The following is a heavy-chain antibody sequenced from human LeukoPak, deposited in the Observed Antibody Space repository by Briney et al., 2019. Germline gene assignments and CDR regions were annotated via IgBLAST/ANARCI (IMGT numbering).Heavy chain of an antibody. Sequence: SETLSLTCTVSGGSISSYYWSWIRQPPGKGLEWIGYIYYSGSTNYNPSLKSRVTISVDTSKNQFSLKLSSVTAADTAVYYCARRYGDLAWYFDLWGRGTLVTVSS. J-gene: IGHJ2*01. CDR3: ARRYGDLAWYFDL. D-gene: IGHD4-17*01. CDR2: IYYSGST. CDR1: GGSISSYY. V-gene: IGHV4-59*01.